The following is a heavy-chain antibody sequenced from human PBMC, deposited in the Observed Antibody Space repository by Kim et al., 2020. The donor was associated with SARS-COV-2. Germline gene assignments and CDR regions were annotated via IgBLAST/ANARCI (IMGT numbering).Heavy chain of an antibody. Sequence: ASVKVSCKASGYTFTSYAMHWVRQAPGQRLEWMGWINAGNGNTKYSQKFQGRVTITRDTSASTAYMELSSLRSEDTAVYYCARQYYDILTGFGPWAGPRKTSDYWGQGTLVTVSS. CDR2: INAGNGNT. J-gene: IGHJ4*02. CDR3: ARQYYDILTGFGPWAGPRKTSDY. CDR1: GYTFTSYA. V-gene: IGHV1-3*01. D-gene: IGHD3-9*01.